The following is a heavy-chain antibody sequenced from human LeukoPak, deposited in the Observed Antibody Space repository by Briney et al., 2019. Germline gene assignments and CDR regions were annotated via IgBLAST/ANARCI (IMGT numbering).Heavy chain of an antibody. D-gene: IGHD5-24*01. CDR3: AKGGREMATIQYYFDY. J-gene: IGHJ4*02. CDR1: GFIFSSYA. V-gene: IGHV3-23*01. Sequence: GGSLRLSCAASGFIFSSYAMSWVRQAPGKGLEWVSAISGSGGSTYYADSVKGRFTISRDNSKNTLYLQMNSLRAEDTAVYYCAKGGREMATIQYYFDYWGQGTLVTVSS. CDR2: ISGSGGST.